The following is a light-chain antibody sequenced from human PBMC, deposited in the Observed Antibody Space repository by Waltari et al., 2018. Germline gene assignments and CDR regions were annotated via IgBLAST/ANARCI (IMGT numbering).Light chain of an antibody. V-gene: IGKV1-39*01. J-gene: IGKJ4*01. Sequence: DIQMTQSPSSLSASVGDRVTITCRASESITNSLNWYQQKPGKAPKLLIYTASSLQSGVPSRFRGSGSGTDFTLTIISLQPEDFAVYYCQQSYGTPLTFGGGTKVETK. CDR1: ESITNS. CDR3: QQSYGTPLT. CDR2: TAS.